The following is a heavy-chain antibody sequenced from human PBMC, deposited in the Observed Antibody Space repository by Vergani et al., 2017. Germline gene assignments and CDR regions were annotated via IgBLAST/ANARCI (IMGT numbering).Heavy chain of an antibody. J-gene: IGHJ4*02. D-gene: IGHD3-16*01. CDR2: ISSSSIYI. Sequence: EVQLVESGGGLVKPGGSLRLSCAASGFTFSSYSMNWVRQAPGKGLEWVSSISSSSIYIYYADSVKGRFTISRDNAKNSLYLQINTLRGEDTAVYYCARVPSIXITYGGVMVVRMDYWSQGTLVTVSS. V-gene: IGHV3-21*01. CDR3: ARVPSIXITYGGVMVVRMDY. CDR1: GFTFSSYS.